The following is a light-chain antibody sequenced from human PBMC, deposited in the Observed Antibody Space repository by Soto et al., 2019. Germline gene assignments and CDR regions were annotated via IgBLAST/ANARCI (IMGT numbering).Light chain of an antibody. J-gene: IGKJ2*01. CDR2: GAS. CDR1: QSVSSGY. V-gene: IGKV3-20*01. CDR3: QQYGISPNT. Sequence: DIVLTQSPGTLPLSPGERATLSCSASQSVSSGYLAWYQLKPGQAPRLLIYGASTRATGIPDRFSGSGSGTDFTLTISRLEPEDFAVYFCQQYGISPNTFGQGTKFEIK.